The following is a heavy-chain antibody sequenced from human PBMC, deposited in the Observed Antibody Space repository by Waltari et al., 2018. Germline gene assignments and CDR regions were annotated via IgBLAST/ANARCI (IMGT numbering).Heavy chain of an antibody. CDR1: GFTFSNFA. Sequence: EVQLLESGGDLVQPGGSLRLSCTASGFTFSNFAMSWVRQAQGKGLGWVSRISQVGDRTYYADSVKGRFSVSKDNSKNTVYLQMNSLRVEDTAVYYCAQGGFGYWGQGTLVTVSS. CDR2: ISQVGDRT. D-gene: IGHD3-10*01. J-gene: IGHJ4*02. V-gene: IGHV3-23*01. CDR3: AQGGFGY.